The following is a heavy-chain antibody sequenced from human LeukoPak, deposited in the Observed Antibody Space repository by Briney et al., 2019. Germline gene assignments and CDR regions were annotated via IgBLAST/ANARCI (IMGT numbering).Heavy chain of an antibody. CDR2: IIPWLDTT. J-gene: IGHJ4*02. CDR1: GGSFRNYA. CDR3: ARDLVVEVPSSLGY. Sequence: SVKVSCKASGGSFRNYAMHWVRQAPGQGLEWMGRIIPWLDTTDYAQKFQGRLTIAADKSTNTAYMEVTSLRPDDTAVYFCARDLVVEVPSSLGYWGQGTLVTVSS. D-gene: IGHD3-16*01. V-gene: IGHV1-69*04.